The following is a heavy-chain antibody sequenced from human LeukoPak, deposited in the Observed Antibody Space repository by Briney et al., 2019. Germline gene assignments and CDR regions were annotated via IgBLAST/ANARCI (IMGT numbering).Heavy chain of an antibody. D-gene: IGHD3-22*01. CDR1: GGSISSYY. CDR3: ARDQPDYYDSSGYYFTAFDP. V-gene: IGHV4-4*07. J-gene: IGHJ5*02. Sequence: SETLSLTCTVSGGSISSYYWSWIRQPAGRGLEWIGRIYTSGSTNYNPSLKSRVTMPVDTSKNQFSLKLSSVTAADTAVYYCARDQPDYYDSSGYYFTAFDPWGQGTLVTVSS. CDR2: IYTSGST.